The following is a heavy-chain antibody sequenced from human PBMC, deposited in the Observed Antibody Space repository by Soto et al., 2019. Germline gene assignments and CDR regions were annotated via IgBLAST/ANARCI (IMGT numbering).Heavy chain of an antibody. Sequence: RASVKVSCKASGYTFTGYYMHWVRQAPGQGLEWMGWINPNSGGTNYAQKFQGRVTMTRDTSISTAYMELSRLRSDDTAVYYCARDPPARGYCTNGVCKDGMDVWGQGTTVTVSS. CDR2: INPNSGGT. J-gene: IGHJ6*02. V-gene: IGHV1-2*02. CDR1: GYTFTGYY. D-gene: IGHD2-8*01. CDR3: ARDPPARGYCTNGVCKDGMDV.